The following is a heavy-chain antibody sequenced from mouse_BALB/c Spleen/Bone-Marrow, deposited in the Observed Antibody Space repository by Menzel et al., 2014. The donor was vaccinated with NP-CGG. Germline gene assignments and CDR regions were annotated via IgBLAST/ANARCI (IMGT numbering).Heavy chain of an antibody. V-gene: IGHV1S81*02. D-gene: IGHD1-1*01. J-gene: IGHJ2*01. Sequence: QVQLKESGAELVKPGASVKLSCKASGYTFTSYWMHWVKQRPGQGLEWIGEINPSNGRTNYNEKFKCKATLTVDKSSSAAYMQLSSLTSEDSAVYYCARRTTTVVATDYWGQGTTLTVSS. CDR3: ARRTTTVVATDY. CDR1: GYTFTSYW. CDR2: INPSNGRT.